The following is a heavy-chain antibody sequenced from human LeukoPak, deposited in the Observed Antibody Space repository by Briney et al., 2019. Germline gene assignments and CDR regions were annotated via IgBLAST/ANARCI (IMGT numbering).Heavy chain of an antibody. D-gene: IGHD1-1*01. CDR3: ARATAGTTLFEGIDY. V-gene: IGHV4-39*07. Sequence: SETLSLTCTVSGGSISSSSYYWGWIRQPPGKGLEWIGSIYYSGSTYNNPSLKSRVTISVDTSKNQFSLKLSSVTAADTAVYYCARATAGTTLFEGIDYWGQGTLVTVSS. J-gene: IGHJ4*02. CDR1: GGSISSSSYY. CDR2: IYYSGST.